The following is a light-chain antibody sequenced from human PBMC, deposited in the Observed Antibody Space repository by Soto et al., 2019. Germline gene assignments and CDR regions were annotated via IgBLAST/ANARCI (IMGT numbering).Light chain of an antibody. CDR2: DAS. CDR1: QSVSNN. Sequence: ILMTQSPATLSVSPGERATLSCRASQSVSNNLAWYQQKPGQAPRLLIYDASTRATSIPARFSGSGSGTEFTLTISGLQSEDFAVYDCQQYNNWPPWTFGQGTKVEIK. V-gene: IGKV3-15*01. J-gene: IGKJ1*01. CDR3: QQYNNWPPWT.